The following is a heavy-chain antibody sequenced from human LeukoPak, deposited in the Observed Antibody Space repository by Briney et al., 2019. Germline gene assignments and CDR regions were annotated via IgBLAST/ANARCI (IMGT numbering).Heavy chain of an antibody. CDR2: ISGSGAST. CDR3: AKDVLRSLYDNSGYFDY. J-gene: IGHJ4*02. Sequence: GGSLRLSCAASGFTFSSYGMPWVGKPPGKGLKWVPAISGSGASTYYADSVKGRFTISRDNSKNTLHLQMNNLRAEDTAVYYCAKDVLRSLYDNSGYFDYWGQETLVTVSS. D-gene: IGHD3-22*01. V-gene: IGHV3-23*01. CDR1: GFTFSSYG.